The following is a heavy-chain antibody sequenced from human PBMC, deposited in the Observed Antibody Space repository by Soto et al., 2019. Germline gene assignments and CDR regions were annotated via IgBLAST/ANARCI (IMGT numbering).Heavy chain of an antibody. V-gene: IGHV1-46*04. D-gene: IGHD1-1*01. CDR1: GYTFTSYY. CDR3: ARDFFGTTGTGDRDY. J-gene: IGHJ4*02. Sequence: QVQLVQSGAEVKKPGASVKVSCKASGYTFTSYYMHWVRQAPGQGLEWMGISKPSGGSTSYAQKMQGRVTMTRDTSTSTVYMEVSSLRSEDTAVYYCARDFFGTTGTGDRDYWGQGTLVTVSS. CDR2: SKPSGGST.